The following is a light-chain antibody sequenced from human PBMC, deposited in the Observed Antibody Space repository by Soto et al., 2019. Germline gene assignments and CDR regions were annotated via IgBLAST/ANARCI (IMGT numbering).Light chain of an antibody. CDR2: GAS. Sequence: EIVMTKSPATLSVSPGERATLSCRASQSVSSNLAWYQQKPGQAPRLLIYGASTRATGIPARFSGSGSGTELTLTISSLQSEDFAVYYCQQYNNWPPFTFGPGTKVDIK. V-gene: IGKV3-15*01. CDR1: QSVSSN. J-gene: IGKJ3*01. CDR3: QQYNNWPPFT.